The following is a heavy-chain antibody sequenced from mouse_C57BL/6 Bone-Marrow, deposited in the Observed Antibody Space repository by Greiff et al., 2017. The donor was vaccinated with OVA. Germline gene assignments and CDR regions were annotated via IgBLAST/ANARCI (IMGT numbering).Heavy chain of an antibody. J-gene: IGHJ3*01. Sequence: QVQLQQPGAELVKPGASVKLSCKASGYTFTSYWMQWVKQRPGQGLEWIGEIDPSDSYTNYNQKFMGKATLTVDTSSSTAYMRLNSLTSEDSAVYYCASAVFAYWGQGTLVTVSA. CDR3: ASAVFAY. V-gene: IGHV1-50*01. CDR2: IDPSDSYT. CDR1: GYTFTSYW.